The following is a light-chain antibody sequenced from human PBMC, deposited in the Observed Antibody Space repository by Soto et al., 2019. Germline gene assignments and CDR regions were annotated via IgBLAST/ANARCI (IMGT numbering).Light chain of an antibody. CDR3: QPYNNWPPWT. CDR2: GSS. J-gene: IGKJ1*01. CDR1: ESVNRN. Sequence: ETVMTQSPATLSVSPGERATLSCRASESVNRNLARYKQKPGQAPRLLIYGSSTRATGISARFSGSGSVTEFNLTISSLQSEAFAVYYCQPYNNWPPWTVGQGTKVEIK. V-gene: IGKV3-15*01.